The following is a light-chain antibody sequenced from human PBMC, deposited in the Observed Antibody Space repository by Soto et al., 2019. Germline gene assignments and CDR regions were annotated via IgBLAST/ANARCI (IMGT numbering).Light chain of an antibody. Sequence: EIVMTQSPLSLPVTPGEPASISCRSSQSLLHSNGYNYLDWYLQKPGQSPQLLIYLGSNRASGVPDRFSGSGSGTDFTLKISRVEAEDVGVYYCMQALQTPPWTFGQGTKVEIK. V-gene: IGKV2-28*01. CDR3: MQALQTPPWT. CDR2: LGS. CDR1: QSLLHSNGYNY. J-gene: IGKJ1*01.